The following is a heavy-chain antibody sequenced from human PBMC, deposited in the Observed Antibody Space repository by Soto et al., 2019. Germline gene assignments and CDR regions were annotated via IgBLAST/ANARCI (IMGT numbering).Heavy chain of an antibody. V-gene: IGHV3-21*01. Sequence: PGGSLRLSCAASGFTFSSYSMNWVRQAPGKGLEWVSSISSSSSYIYYAESVKGRFTISRDNAKNSLYLQMNSLRAEDTAVYYCAREYCSSTSCLNWFDPWGQGTLVTVSS. CDR3: AREYCSSTSCLNWFDP. D-gene: IGHD2-2*01. CDR2: ISSSSSYI. CDR1: GFTFSSYS. J-gene: IGHJ5*02.